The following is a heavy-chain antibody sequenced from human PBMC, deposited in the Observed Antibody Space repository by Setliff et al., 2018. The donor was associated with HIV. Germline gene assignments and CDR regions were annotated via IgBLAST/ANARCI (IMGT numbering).Heavy chain of an antibody. CDR1: GYTFTGYY. CDR3: ARDYSRYTWNYFDY. D-gene: IGHD1-20*01. Sequence: ASVKVSCKASGYTFTGYYMHWVRQAPGQGLEWMGWITPNSGNTNYAQKLQGRVTMTTDTSTSTAYMELRSLRSDDTALYYCARDYSRYTWNYFDYWGRGTLVTVSS. V-gene: IGHV1-18*04. CDR2: ITPNSGNT. J-gene: IGHJ4*02.